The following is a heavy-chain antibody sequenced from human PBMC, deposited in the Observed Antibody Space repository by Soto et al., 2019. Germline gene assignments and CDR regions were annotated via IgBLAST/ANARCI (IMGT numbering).Heavy chain of an antibody. CDR1: GYTLTDYK. D-gene: IGHD5-18*01. CDR2: MNPNSGGA. CDR3: ARGGNNYEIDY. J-gene: IGHJ4*02. Sequence: VASVKVSCKASGYTLTDYKMHWVRQAPGQGLEWMGWMNPNSGGAKSVEKFRGRVTMTRDTSISTVYMELGSLRSDDTAVYYCARGGNNYEIDYWGRGTLVTVSS. V-gene: IGHV1-2*02.